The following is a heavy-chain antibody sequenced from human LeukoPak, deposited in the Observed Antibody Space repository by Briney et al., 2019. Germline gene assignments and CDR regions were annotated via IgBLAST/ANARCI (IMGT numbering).Heavy chain of an antibody. CDR1: GFTFSHYA. CDR2: ISYHGIDK. Sequence: GRSLRLSCAASGFTFSHYAMHWVRQAPGKGLEWVAVISYHGIDKYYADSVKGRFTISRDNSKNALYLQMNSLRPEDTAVYYCARAGEDVVLGPAPVGGSPYNWFDPWGQGTLVTVSS. D-gene: IGHD2-2*01. CDR3: ARAGEDVVLGPAPVGGSPYNWFDP. J-gene: IGHJ5*02. V-gene: IGHV3-30-3*01.